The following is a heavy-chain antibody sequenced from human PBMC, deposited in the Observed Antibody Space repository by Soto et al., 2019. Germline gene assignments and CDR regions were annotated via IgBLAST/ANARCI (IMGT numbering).Heavy chain of an antibody. V-gene: IGHV4-61*08. CDR1: GGSVSSSVQY. D-gene: IGHD2-2*01. CDR3: ARDLRGSSTSRPWNYYGIDV. Sequence: SETLSLTCAVSGGSVSSSVQYWSWIRQPPGKGLKWIGNIYYSGSTNYNPSLKSRVTISVDTSKNQFSLKLSSVTAADTAVYYCARDLRGSSTSRPWNYYGIDVWGQGTTVTVSS. J-gene: IGHJ6*02. CDR2: IYYSGST.